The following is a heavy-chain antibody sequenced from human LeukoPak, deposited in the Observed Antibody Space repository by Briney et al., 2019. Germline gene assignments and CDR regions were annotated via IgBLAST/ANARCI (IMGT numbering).Heavy chain of an antibody. J-gene: IGHJ4*02. V-gene: IGHV1-8*03. D-gene: IGHD3-22*01. CDR2: MNPNSGNT. CDR1: GYTFTSYD. Sequence: ASVKVSCKASGYTFTSYDINWVRQATGQGLEWMGWMNPNSGNTGYAQKSQGRVTITRNTSISTAYMELSSLRSEDTAVYYCARGDSSGYDYFDYWGQGTLVTVSS. CDR3: ARGDSSGYDYFDY.